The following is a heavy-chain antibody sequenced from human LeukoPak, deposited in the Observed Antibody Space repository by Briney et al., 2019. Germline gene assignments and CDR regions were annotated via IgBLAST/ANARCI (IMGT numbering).Heavy chain of an antibody. V-gene: IGHV3-30*02. D-gene: IGHD2-21*01. CDR3: AKDVCMGATCWMGASDS. CDR1: GFRFSESA. Sequence: GSLRLSCAAYGFRFSESAMDWVRQAPGKGLQWVGLIRNEGSNTKYRDSVKRRLTISRDNSNKAVFVQMNSGTSEDTATYYCAKDVCMGATCWMGASDSWGQGTTVIVSS. CDR2: IRNEGSNT. J-gene: IGHJ3*01.